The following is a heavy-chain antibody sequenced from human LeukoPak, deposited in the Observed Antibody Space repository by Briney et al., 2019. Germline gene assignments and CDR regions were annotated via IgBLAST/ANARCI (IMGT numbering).Heavy chain of an antibody. Sequence: GASVKVSCTASGYIFSNCDINWARQATGQGLEWMGWMNPNSGNTGYAQKFQGRVTMTRDTSISTAYMEVSSLRSEDTAVYYCARSKGSLEGNWFDPWGQGTLFTVSS. V-gene: IGHV1-8*01. CDR2: MNPNSGNT. CDR1: GYIFSNCD. D-gene: IGHD3-10*01. J-gene: IGHJ5*02. CDR3: ARSKGSLEGNWFDP.